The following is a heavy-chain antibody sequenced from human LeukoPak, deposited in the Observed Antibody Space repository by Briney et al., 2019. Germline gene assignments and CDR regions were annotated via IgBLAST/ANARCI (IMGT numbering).Heavy chain of an antibody. J-gene: IGHJ4*02. CDR1: AGSISNYY. Sequence: SETLSLTCTVSAGSISNYYWSWIRQPPGKGLEWIGSIYYSGSTYYNPSLKSRVTISVDTSKNQFSLKLSSVTAADTAVYYCARDTSYDSSGYYYGVFDYWGQGTLVTVSS. CDR3: ARDTSYDSSGYYYGVFDY. D-gene: IGHD3-22*01. CDR2: IYYSGST. V-gene: IGHV4-39*07.